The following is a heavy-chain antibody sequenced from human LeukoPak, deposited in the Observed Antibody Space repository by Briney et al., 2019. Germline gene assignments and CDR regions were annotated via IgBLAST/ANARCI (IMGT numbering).Heavy chain of an antibody. CDR2: IGSSGTTI. CDR1: GFTFSSYE. J-gene: IGHJ4*02. D-gene: IGHD6-19*01. Sequence: GGSQRLSCAVSGFTFSSYEMNWVRQAPGKGLEWVSNIGSSGTTIYYADSVKGRFTISRDNAKNSLYLQMNSLRAEDTAVYYCALLAVASDFDYWGQGALFTVSS. V-gene: IGHV3-48*03. CDR3: ALLAVASDFDY.